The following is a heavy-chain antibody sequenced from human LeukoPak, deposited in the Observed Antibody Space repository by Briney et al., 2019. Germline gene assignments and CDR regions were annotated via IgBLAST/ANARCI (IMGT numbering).Heavy chain of an antibody. CDR1: GGSISSYY. D-gene: IGHD3-22*01. V-gene: IGHV4-59*01. Sequence: PSETLSLTCTVSGGSISSYYWSWIRQPPGKGLEWIGYIYYSGSTNYNPSLKSRVTISVDTSKNQFSLKLSSVTAADTAVYYCARGPRSRYDSSGYQPFHYWGQGTLVTVSS. J-gene: IGHJ4*02. CDR3: ARGPRSRYDSSGYQPFHY. CDR2: IYYSGST.